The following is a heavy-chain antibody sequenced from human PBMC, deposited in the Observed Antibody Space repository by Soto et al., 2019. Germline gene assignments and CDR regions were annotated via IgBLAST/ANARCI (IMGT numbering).Heavy chain of an antibody. Sequence: GGSLRLSCAASGFTFSSYAMSWVRQAPGKGLEWVSAISGSGGSTYYADSVKGRFTISRDNSKNTLYLQMNSLRVEDTAVYYCAKSPLYGDYGMDVWGQGTTVTVSS. D-gene: IGHD4-17*01. CDR1: GFTFSSYA. J-gene: IGHJ6*02. V-gene: IGHV3-23*01. CDR2: ISGSGGST. CDR3: AKSPLYGDYGMDV.